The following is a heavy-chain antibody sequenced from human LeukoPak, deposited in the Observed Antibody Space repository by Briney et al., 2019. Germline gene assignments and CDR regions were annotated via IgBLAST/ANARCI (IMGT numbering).Heavy chain of an antibody. D-gene: IGHD3-16*02. J-gene: IGHJ5*02. V-gene: IGHV1-2*02. CDR2: MNPNSGGT. CDR1: GYTLAGYY. CDR3: ARDKLGLGELSLYDQ. Sequence: ASVKVSCKASGYTLAGYYMHWVRQAPGQGLEWMGWMNPNSGGTKYAQKFQGRVTMTRDTSISTAYMELSRLRSDDTAMYYCARDKLGLGELSLYDQWGQGTLVTVFS.